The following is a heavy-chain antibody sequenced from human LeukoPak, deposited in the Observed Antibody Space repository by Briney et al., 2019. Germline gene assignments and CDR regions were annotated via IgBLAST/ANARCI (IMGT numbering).Heavy chain of an antibody. CDR2: ISGSGGST. CDR1: GFTVSNKY. Sequence: GGSLRLSCAASGFTVSNKYMTWVRQAPGKGLEWVSDISGSGGSTYYADSVKGRFTISRDNSKNTVYLQMNSLRAEDTAVYDCARGMSFSGLTPQDYWGQGTLVTVSS. V-gene: IGHV3-23*01. CDR3: ARGMSFSGLTPQDY. D-gene: IGHD1-26*01. J-gene: IGHJ4*02.